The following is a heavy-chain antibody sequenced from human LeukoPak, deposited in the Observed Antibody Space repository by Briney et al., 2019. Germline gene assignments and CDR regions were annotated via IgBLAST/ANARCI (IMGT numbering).Heavy chain of an antibody. CDR3: ATVGGEGGFLHY. CDR2: IYTTGTA. V-gene: IGHV4-4*07. J-gene: IGHJ4*02. CDR1: GDFISGSY. Sequence: SGTLSLTCTVSGDFISGSYWSWIRQPAGKGLEWIGRIYTTGTANYNPSLTSRVTMSVDTSKKQLSLKLNSVTAADTAVYYCATVGGEGGFLHYWGQGILVAVSS. D-gene: IGHD7-27*01.